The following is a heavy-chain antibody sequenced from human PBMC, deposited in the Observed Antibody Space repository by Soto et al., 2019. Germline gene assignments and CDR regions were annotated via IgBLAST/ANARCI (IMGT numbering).Heavy chain of an antibody. V-gene: IGHV3-74*01. CDR2: INTDGSST. Sequence: PGGSLRLSCAVSGFTLSSYRMHWVRQAPRKGLVWVSHINTDGSSTNYADSVKGRFTISRDNAQNTLYLQMNSLRAEDTAVYYCARGSLGYYYGMDVWGQGTTVT. J-gene: IGHJ6*02. D-gene: IGHD2-15*01. CDR3: ARGSLGYYYGMDV. CDR1: GFTLSSYR.